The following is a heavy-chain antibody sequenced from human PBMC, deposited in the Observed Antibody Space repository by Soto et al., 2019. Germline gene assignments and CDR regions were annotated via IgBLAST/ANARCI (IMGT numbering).Heavy chain of an antibody. D-gene: IGHD6-6*01. CDR1: GYTFSTFD. V-gene: IGHV1-18*01. CDR3: DRAQRYPYSSSADMDV. J-gene: IGHJ6*02. Sequence: QVQLVQSGAEVKKPGASVKVSCKASGYTFSTFDISWVRQAPGQGREWMGGISAYNGNTNYAQKLQARVTLTTDTSTITAYMALRSLCSDDTAVYYCDRAQRYPYSSSADMDVWGQGTTVTVSS. CDR2: ISAYNGNT.